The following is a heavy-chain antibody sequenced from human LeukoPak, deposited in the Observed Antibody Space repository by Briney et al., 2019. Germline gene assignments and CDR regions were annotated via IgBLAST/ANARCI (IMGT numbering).Heavy chain of an antibody. D-gene: IGHD2-8*01. V-gene: IGHV4-31*03. CDR3: ARGLMYDPRGLIDY. Sequence: SQTLSLTCTVSGGSISSGGYYWSWIRQHPGKGLEWIGYIYYSGSTYYNPSLKSRVTISVDTSKNQFSLKLSSVTAADTAVYYCARGLMYDPRGLIDYWGQGTLVTVSS. J-gene: IGHJ4*02. CDR2: IYYSGST. CDR1: GGSISSGGYY.